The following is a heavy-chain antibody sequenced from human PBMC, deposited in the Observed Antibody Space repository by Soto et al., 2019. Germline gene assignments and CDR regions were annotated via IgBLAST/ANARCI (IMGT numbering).Heavy chain of an antibody. CDR2: IYSGGST. J-gene: IGHJ6*03. CDR1: GFTVSSNY. V-gene: IGHV3-66*01. D-gene: IGHD3-10*01. CDR3: ARVLGTMVRGVIIPGYYYMVV. Sequence: GGSLRLSCAASGFTVSSNYMSWVRQAPGKGLEWVSVIYSGGSTYYADSVKGRFTISRDNSKNTLYLQMNSLRAEDTAVYYGARVLGTMVRGVIIPGYYYMVVWGKGITVTVSS.